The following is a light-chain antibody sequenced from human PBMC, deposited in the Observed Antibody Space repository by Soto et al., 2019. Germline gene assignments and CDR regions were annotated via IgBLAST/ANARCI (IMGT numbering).Light chain of an antibody. CDR3: QQYHNWWT. V-gene: IGKV3-15*01. CDR1: QSININ. Sequence: EIVMTQSPATLSVSPGERATLSCRASQSININLAWYQQKPGQAPRLLIYGASTRATGIPVRFSGSGSGTEFTLTISSLQSEDFAIYFCQQYHNWWTFGQGTKVEIK. J-gene: IGKJ1*01. CDR2: GAS.